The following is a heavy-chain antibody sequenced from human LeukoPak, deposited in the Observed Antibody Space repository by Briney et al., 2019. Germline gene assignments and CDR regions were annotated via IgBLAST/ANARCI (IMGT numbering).Heavy chain of an antibody. CDR2: ISSSSSYI. D-gene: IGHD2-2*01. CDR3: ARDPIVVVPAAMGGGVDYYGMDV. V-gene: IGHV3-21*01. Sequence: GGSLRLSCAASGFTFSSYSMNWVRQAPGKGLEWVSSISSSSSYIYYADSVKGRFTISRDNAKNSLYLQMNSLRAEDTAVYYCARDPIVVVPAAMGGGVDYYGMDVWGQGTTVTVSS. J-gene: IGHJ6*02. CDR1: GFTFSSYS.